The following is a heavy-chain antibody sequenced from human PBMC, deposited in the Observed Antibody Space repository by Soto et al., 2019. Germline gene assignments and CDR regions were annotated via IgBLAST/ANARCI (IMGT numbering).Heavy chain of an antibody. D-gene: IGHD2-15*01. J-gene: IGHJ4*02. Sequence: SVKVSCKASGGSLSTNPISWVRQAPGQGLEWMGGTGSGTGPGNHAQKFQGRLTVTADKSTSTVYMELTNLSSEDTAVYYCARRHSGGFFRFFDSWGRGTLVTVSS. CDR3: ARRHSGGFFRFFDS. CDR1: GGSLSTNP. CDR2: TGSGTGPG. V-gene: IGHV1-69*06.